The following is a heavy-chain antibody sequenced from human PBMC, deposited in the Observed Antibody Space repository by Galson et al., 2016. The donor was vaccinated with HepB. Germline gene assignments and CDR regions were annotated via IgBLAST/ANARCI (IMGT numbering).Heavy chain of an antibody. CDR1: GYSFTTYW. CDR3: PRTVSIAAAGGAAY. D-gene: IGHD6-13*01. CDR2: IYPGDSDT. J-gene: IGHJ4*02. Sequence: SGAEVTKPGESLKISCKGSGYSFTTYWIGWVRHMLGKGPEWMGMIYPGDSDTRYSPSFQGQVTISADPSIKTAYLQWSSLEASDTAMYYCPRTVSIAAAGGAAYWGQGTLVTVPA. V-gene: IGHV5-51*01.